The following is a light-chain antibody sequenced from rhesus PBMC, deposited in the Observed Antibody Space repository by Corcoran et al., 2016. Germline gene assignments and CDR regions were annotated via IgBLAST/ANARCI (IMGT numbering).Light chain of an antibody. CDR3: QPSSSTPFC. CDR2: EAS. J-gene: IGKJ2*01. Sequence: DIQMTQSPSSLSASVGDRVTITCRASQGITKDLAWYQQKPGETPKLLIYEASSLQSGIPSRFSGSGSGTDFTLPISSLPSEDFATYYCQPSSSTPFCFGQGPKVELE. V-gene: IGKV1S17*01. CDR1: QGITKD.